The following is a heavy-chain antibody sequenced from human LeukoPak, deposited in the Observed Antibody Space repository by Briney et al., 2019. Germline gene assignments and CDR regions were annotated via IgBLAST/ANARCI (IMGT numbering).Heavy chain of an antibody. CDR3: ARVFDYVWGSYRSYAFDI. D-gene: IGHD3-16*02. CDR2: IKQDGSEK. J-gene: IGHJ3*02. CDR1: GFTFSSYW. Sequence: GGSLRLSCAASGFTFSSYWMSWVRQAPGKGLEWVANIKQDGSEKYYVDSVKGRFTISRDNAKNSLYLQMNSLRAEDTAVYYCARVFDYVWGSYRSYAFDIWGQGTMVTVSS. V-gene: IGHV3-7*01.